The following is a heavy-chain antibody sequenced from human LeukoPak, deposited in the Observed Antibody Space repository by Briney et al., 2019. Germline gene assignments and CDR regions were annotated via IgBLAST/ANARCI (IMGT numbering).Heavy chain of an antibody. CDR1: GGSISSGGYY. J-gene: IGHJ6*02. CDR2: IYYSGST. CDR3: ASASRPPAHYYDSPYYGMDV. D-gene: IGHD3-9*01. V-gene: IGHV4-31*03. Sequence: PSETLSLTCTVSGGSISSGGYYWSWIRQHPGKGLEWIGYIYYSGSTYYNPSLKSRVTISVDTSKNQFSLKLSSVTAADTAVYYCASASRPPAHYYDSPYYGMDVWGQGTTVTVSS.